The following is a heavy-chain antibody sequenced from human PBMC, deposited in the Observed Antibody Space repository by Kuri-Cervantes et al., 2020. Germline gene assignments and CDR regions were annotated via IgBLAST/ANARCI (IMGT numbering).Heavy chain of an antibody. CDR1: GFTFSSSW. J-gene: IGHJ4*02. CDR2: IKCDGSEK. CDR3: ARDQGGYCSSTSCPRREFDY. V-gene: IGHV3-52*01. D-gene: IGHD2-2*01. Sequence: GESLKISCAASGFTFSSSWMHWVCQAPEKGLEWVADIKCDGSEKYYVDSVKGRFTISRDNAKNSLYLQMNSLRAKDTAVYYCARDQGGYCSSTSCPRREFDYWGQGTLVTVSS.